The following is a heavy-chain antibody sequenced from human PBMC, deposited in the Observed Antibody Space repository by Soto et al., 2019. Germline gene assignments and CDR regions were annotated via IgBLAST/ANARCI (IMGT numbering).Heavy chain of an antibody. CDR2: IGTTGES. V-gene: IGHV3-13*01. J-gene: IGHJ4*02. Sequence: GGAQRLSCEDSGFTFSSYDMHWFRQPTGKGLGWVSSIGTTGESFYPGSVKGRFTISRENAKNSLYLQMNSLRAGDTAVYYCARLSRDGYNYFDYWGQGTLVTVSS. CDR1: GFTFSSYD. D-gene: IGHD5-12*01. CDR3: ARLSRDGYNYFDY.